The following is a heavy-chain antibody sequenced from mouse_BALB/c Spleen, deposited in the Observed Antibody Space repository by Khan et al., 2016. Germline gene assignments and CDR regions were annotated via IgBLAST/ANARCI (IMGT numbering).Heavy chain of an antibody. CDR3: ARPYGTFDY. D-gene: IGHD2-1*01. J-gene: IGHJ2*01. CDR2: IHYSGST. CDR1: GYSITSGYS. Sequence: VQLKQSGPDLVKPSQSLSLTCTVTGYSITSGYSWHWIRQFPGNKLEWMGYIHYSGSTNYKPSLKSRISSNRDTSKNQFFLQLNPVTTEYTATYYCARPYGTFDYWGQGTTLTVSS. V-gene: IGHV3-1*02.